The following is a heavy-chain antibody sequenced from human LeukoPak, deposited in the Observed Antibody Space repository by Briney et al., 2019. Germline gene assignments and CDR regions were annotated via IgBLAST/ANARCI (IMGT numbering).Heavy chain of an antibody. V-gene: IGHV3-49*05. D-gene: IGHD3-10*01. CDR3: TRGGFVGEGFDY. Sequence: KPGGSLRLSCAASGFTFSSYAMSWFRQAPGKGLEWVGFIRSKAYGGTTEYAASVKGRFTISRDDSKSIAYLQMNSLKTEDTAVYYCTRGGFVGEGFDYWGQGTLVTVSS. J-gene: IGHJ4*02. CDR1: GFTFSSYA. CDR2: IRSKAYGGTT.